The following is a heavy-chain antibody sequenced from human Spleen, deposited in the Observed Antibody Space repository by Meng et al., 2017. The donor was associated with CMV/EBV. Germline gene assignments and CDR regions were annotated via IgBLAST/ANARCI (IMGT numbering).Heavy chain of an antibody. V-gene: IGHV3-11*04. J-gene: IGHJ4*02. CDR1: GLTFSDYY. CDR3: AKIGRFSSSSGDY. D-gene: IGHD6-6*01. Sequence: GESLKISCAASGLTFSDYYMSWIRQAPGKGLEWVSYISSSGSTIYYADSVKGRFTISRDNAKNSLYLQMNSLRVEDTAVYYCAKIGRFSSSSGDYWGQGTLVTVSS. CDR2: ISSSGSTI.